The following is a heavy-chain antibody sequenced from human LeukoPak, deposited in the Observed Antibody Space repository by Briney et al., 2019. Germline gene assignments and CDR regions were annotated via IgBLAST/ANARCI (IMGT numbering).Heavy chain of an antibody. V-gene: IGHV4-61*01. J-gene: IGHJ4*02. Sequence: DPSETLSLTCTVSGGSVRSDSYYWSWIRQPPGKGLEWIGYVYYSGSTNYNPSLKSRVTISVDTSKNQFSLKLRSVTAADTAVYYCATGVNDFWSGINDYWGQGTLVTVSS. CDR3: ATGVNDFWSGINDY. CDR2: VYYSGST. CDR1: GGSVRSDSYY. D-gene: IGHD3-3*01.